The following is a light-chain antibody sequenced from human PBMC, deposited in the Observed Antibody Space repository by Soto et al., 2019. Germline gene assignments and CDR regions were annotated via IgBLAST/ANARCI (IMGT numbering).Light chain of an antibody. CDR2: SIR. CDR1: SGAVTSAYY. Sequence: QAVVTQEPSLTVSPGGTVTLTCASSSGAVTSAYYPSWFQQIPGQAPRALIYSIRNKHSWTPARFSGSLLGGKAALTLSGVQPEDEAEYFCLLYYGGAWVFGGGTKLTV. J-gene: IGLJ3*02. V-gene: IGLV7-43*01. CDR3: LLYYGGAWV.